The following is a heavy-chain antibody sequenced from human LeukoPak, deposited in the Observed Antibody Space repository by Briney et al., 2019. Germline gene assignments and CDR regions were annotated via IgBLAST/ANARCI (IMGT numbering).Heavy chain of an antibody. CDR1: GFTLGGHD. V-gene: IGHV3-13*01. CDR3: VREARGYHYTYFDY. CDR2: VSAGHHA. J-gene: IGHJ4*02. Sequence: GGSLRLSCTASGFTLGGHDMHWVRQTPGDGLEWVAAVSAGHHAFYAGSVRGRFTVSREDAKNSLYLQMNSLRAGDTAVYYCVREARGYHYTYFDYWGQGSLVTVSS. D-gene: IGHD5-18*01.